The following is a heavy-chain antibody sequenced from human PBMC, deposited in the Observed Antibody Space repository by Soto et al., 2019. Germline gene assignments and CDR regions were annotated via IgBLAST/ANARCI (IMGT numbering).Heavy chain of an antibody. J-gene: IGHJ4*02. CDR1: GGSISSGGYY. V-gene: IGHV4-31*03. CDR2: IFYSGST. Sequence: SETLSLTCTVSGGSISSGGYYWSWIRQHPGKGLEWIGYIFYSGSTFYNSSLKSRIAISVDTSKNQFSLKLSSVTAADTAVYYCARAPGDYFDYWGQGTLVTVSS. CDR3: ARAPGDYFDY.